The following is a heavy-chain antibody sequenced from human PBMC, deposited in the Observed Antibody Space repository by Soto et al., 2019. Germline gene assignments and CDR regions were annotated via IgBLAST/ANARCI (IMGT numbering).Heavy chain of an antibody. V-gene: IGHV4-59*01. CDR1: GGSISSYY. Sequence: SETLSLTCTVSGGSISSYYWSWIRRPPGKGLEWIGYIYYSGSTNYNPSLKSRVTISVDTSKNQFSLKLSSVTAADTAVYYCARAPDYYDSSGYPYFDYWGQGTLVTVSS. J-gene: IGHJ4*02. D-gene: IGHD3-22*01. CDR3: ARAPDYYDSSGYPYFDY. CDR2: IYYSGST.